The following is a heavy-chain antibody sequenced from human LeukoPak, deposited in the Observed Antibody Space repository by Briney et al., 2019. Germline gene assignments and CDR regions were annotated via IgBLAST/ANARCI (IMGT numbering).Heavy chain of an antibody. CDR1: GYTFTGYY. CDR3: ARVGISSDNWFDP. CDR2: INPNSGGT. D-gene: IGHD6-19*01. J-gene: IGHJ5*02. Sequence: ASVKVSCKASGYTFTGYYMHWVRQAPGQGLEWMGWINPNSGGTNYAQKFQGWVTMTRDTSISTAYMELSRLRSDDTAVYYCARVGISSDNWFDPWGQGTLVTVSS. V-gene: IGHV1-2*04.